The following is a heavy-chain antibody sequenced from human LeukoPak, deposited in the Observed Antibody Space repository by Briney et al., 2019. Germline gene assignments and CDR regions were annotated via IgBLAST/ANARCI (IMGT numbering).Heavy chain of an antibody. V-gene: IGHV4-38-2*02. CDR2: IYHSGST. J-gene: IGHJ4*02. D-gene: IGHD3-10*01. Sequence: PSETLSLTCTVSGYSISSGYYWGWIRQPPGKGLEWIGSIYHSGSTYYNPSLKSRVTISVDTSKNQFSLKLSSVTAADTAVYYCARVRRVVEYYYGSGSYIYFDYWGQGTLVTVSS. CDR3: ARVRRVVEYYYGSGSYIYFDY. CDR1: GYSISSGYY.